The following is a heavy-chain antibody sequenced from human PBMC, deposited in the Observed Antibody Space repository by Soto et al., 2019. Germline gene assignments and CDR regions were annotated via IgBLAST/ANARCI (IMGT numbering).Heavy chain of an antibody. Sequence: ASVKVSCKTSGYIFTDHLIHWVRQSPGQGLQWVGWVHPDSGGTNVAQAFQDRVTMTADTSITTAYMDLASLRPDDTAIFYCARGAQGFFPVSGIYFYFDHWGQGTPVTVSS. CDR2: VHPDSGGT. CDR1: GYIFTDHL. J-gene: IGHJ4*02. V-gene: IGHV1-2*02. CDR3: ARGAQGFFPVSGIYFYFDH. D-gene: IGHD3-22*01.